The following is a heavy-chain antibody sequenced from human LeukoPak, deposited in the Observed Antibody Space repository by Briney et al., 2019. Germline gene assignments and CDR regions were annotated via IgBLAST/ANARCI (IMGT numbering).Heavy chain of an antibody. Sequence: SETLSLTCTVSGGSISSSSYYWGWIRQPPGKGLEWIGSIYYSGSTYYNPSLKGRVTISVDTSKNQFSLKLSSVTAADTAVYYCARTYYDILTGYFLYYYYYMDVWGKGTTVTVSS. D-gene: IGHD3-9*01. CDR1: GGSISSSSYY. J-gene: IGHJ6*03. CDR3: ARTYYDILTGYFLYYYYYMDV. CDR2: IYYSGST. V-gene: IGHV4-39*01.